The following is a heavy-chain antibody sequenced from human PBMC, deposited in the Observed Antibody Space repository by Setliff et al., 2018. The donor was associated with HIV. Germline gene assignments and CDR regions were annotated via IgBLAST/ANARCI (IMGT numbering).Heavy chain of an antibody. CDR2: VSQSGST. CDR3: AGVPVAGANWFDP. V-gene: IGHV4-39*01. CDR1: GVSINRTDHY. Sequence: TSETLSLTCSVSGVSINRTDHYWGWIRQSPGKRLEWIGSVSQSGSTYYNPSLKSRITISVDRSKNLFSLKLISVTAADQGVYYCAGVPVAGANWFDPWGLGTLVTVSS. D-gene: IGHD2-21*01. J-gene: IGHJ5*02.